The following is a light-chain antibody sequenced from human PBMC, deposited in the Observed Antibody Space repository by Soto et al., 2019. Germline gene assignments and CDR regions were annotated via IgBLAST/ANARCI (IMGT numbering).Light chain of an antibody. J-gene: IGKJ1*01. Sequence: DIQMTQSPSTLSASVGDRVTITCRASQSMSTWLAWYQQKPGKAPKLLIYDASSLESGVPSRFNGSGSGTEFTLTISSLQSEGFAVYYCQQYNNWPPWTFGHGTKVDIK. CDR3: QQYNNWPPWT. V-gene: IGKV1-5*01. CDR2: DAS. CDR1: QSMSTW.